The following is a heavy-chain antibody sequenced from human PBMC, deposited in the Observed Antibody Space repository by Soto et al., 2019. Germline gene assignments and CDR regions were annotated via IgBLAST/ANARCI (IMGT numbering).Heavy chain of an antibody. V-gene: IGHV5-51*01. CDR3: ARHYGQHDAFDI. CDR1: GYSFTTYW. D-gene: IGHD2-2*01. Sequence: GGSLKSSCQGSGYSFTTYWIGWVRQMPGKGLEWMGIIYPRDSDTKYSPSFQGLVTISADKSITTAYLQWNSLKASDTAMYYCARHYGQHDAFDIWGQGTMVTVSS. CDR2: IYPRDSDT. J-gene: IGHJ3*02.